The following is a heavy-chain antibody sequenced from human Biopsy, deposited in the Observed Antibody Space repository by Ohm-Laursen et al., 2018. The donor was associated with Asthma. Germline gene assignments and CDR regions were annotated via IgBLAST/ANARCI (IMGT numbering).Heavy chain of an antibody. CDR2: IYYSGRT. V-gene: IGHV4-39*02. CDR1: GDAMSTSGSY. Sequence: SDTLSLTCIVSGDAMSTSGSYWGWIRQSPGKGLEWIGSIYYSGRTYYNPSLASRVTISADTSKNHFSLKVTSVTAADTAVYYCARAVSSSSYWYFDLWGRGDLGTVSS. D-gene: IGHD6-6*01. J-gene: IGHJ2*01. CDR3: ARAVSSSSYWYFDL.